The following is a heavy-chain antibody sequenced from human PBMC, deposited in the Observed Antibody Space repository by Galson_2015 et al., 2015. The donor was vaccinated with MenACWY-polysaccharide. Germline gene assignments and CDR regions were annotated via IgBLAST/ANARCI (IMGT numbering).Heavy chain of an antibody. J-gene: IGHJ5*02. Sequence: PALVKPTQPLTLTCTVSGFSLTTSGVGVGWIRQPPGKALEWLALIFWDDNKGYSASLKRRLTITKDSSRNQVVLTMTNMDPVDTATYYCAHRRGVAGADHWGQGTLVTVSS. CDR3: AHRRGVAGADH. CDR2: IFWDDNK. D-gene: IGHD6-13*01. CDR1: GFSLTTSGVG. V-gene: IGHV2-5*02.